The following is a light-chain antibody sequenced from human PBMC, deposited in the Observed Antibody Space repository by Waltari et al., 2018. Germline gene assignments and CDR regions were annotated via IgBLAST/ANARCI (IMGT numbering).Light chain of an antibody. V-gene: IGKV3-20*01. CDR3: QQFGSSIMYT. J-gene: IGKJ2*01. CDR2: GVS. CDR1: QVVSRSL. Sequence: RDSQVVSRSLIDWCRHKPGQAPRVLIYGVSGRATGIPDRFSGSGSGTDFSLTISRVEPEEFAVYYCQQFGSSIMYTFGQGTKLEIK.